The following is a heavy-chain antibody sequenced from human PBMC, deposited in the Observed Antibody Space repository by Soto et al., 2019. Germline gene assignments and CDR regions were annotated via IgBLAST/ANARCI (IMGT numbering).Heavy chain of an antibody. J-gene: IGHJ6*03. CDR1: GDTFNDYY. D-gene: IGHD5-12*01. V-gene: IGHV1-2*04. CDR3: ARESGGATATLDYYYFYMDV. Sequence: QVQLVQSGAEVKKPGASVTVSCRSSGDTFNDYYIHWVRQAPGQGLEWMGWINPNGGVTKYAQMCQGWVSMTRDTSIRTVYMQLSRLRSDGTAVYYCARESGGATATLDYYYFYMDVWGTGTTVTVSS. CDR2: INPNGGVT.